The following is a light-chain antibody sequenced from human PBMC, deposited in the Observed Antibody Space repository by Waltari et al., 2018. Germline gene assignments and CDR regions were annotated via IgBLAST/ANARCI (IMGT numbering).Light chain of an antibody. CDR2: KAS. CDR1: PSIDIC. J-gene: IGKJ2*01. Sequence: DLQMTQSPSTLFASVGDRVTITCRARPSIDICLAWYQQKPGTVPKLLIYKASSLESGVPSRCGGSGSETEFTLTTSSLQPEDFATDYCQQYNNYPMYTFGQGTKLEIK. CDR3: QQYNNYPMYT. V-gene: IGKV1-5*03.